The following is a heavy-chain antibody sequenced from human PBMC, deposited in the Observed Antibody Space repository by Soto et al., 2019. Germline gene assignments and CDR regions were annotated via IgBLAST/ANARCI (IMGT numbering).Heavy chain of an antibody. V-gene: IGHV4-34*01. CDR2: INHSGST. CDR3: ARAHYYYGMDA. Sequence: PSETLSLTCAVYGGSFSGYYWSWIRQPPGKGLEWIGEINHSGSTNYNPSLKSRVAISVDTSKNQFSLKLSSVTAADTAVYYCARAHYYYGMDAWGQGTTVTVSS. CDR1: GGSFSGYY. J-gene: IGHJ6*02.